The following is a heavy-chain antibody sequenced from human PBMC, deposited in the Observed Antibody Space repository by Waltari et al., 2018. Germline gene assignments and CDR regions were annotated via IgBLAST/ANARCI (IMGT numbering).Heavy chain of an antibody. J-gene: IGHJ6*02. Sequence: QVQLVQSGAEVKKPGASVKVSCKVSGYTLTELSMHWVRQAPGQGLEWMGGFDPEDGETIYAQKFQGRVTMTEDTSTDTAYMELSSLRSEDTAVYYCATSYGSGSVPGYYYGMDVWGQGTTVTVSS. CDR3: ATSYGSGSVPGYYYGMDV. CDR2: FDPEDGET. V-gene: IGHV1-24*01. D-gene: IGHD3-10*01. CDR1: GYTLTELS.